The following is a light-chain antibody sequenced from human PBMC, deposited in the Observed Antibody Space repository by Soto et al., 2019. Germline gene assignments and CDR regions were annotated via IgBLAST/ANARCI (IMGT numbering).Light chain of an antibody. CDR3: QHYKSYPWT. V-gene: IGKV1-5*03. J-gene: IGKJ1*01. CDR1: QTISSW. Sequence: DIQMTQSPSTLSGSVGDRVTITCRASQTISSWLAWYQQKPGKAPKLLIYKASTLKSGVPSRFSGSGSGTEFTLTISSLQPDDFATYYCQHYKSYPWTFGQGTKVGIK. CDR2: KAS.